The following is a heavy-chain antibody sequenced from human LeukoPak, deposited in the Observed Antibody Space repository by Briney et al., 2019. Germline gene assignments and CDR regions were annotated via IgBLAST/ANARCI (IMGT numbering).Heavy chain of an antibody. CDR1: GFTFSSYS. Sequence: GGSLRLSCAASGFTFSSYSMNWVRQAPGKGLEWVANMKVDGSDIHYVDSVKGRFTISSDNARNSLYLQMNSLRAEDTAVYYCARGNYYGMDVWGQGTTVTVSS. CDR3: ARGNYYGMDV. J-gene: IGHJ6*02. CDR2: MKVDGSDI. V-gene: IGHV3-7*04.